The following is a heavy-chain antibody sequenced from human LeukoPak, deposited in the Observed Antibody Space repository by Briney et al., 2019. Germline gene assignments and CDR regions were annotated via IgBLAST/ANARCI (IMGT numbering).Heavy chain of an antibody. CDR2: ISFSGSPT. CDR1: GFTFSDYY. D-gene: IGHD1-26*01. CDR3: ARMSGSHIDY. V-gene: IGHV3-11*01. J-gene: IGHJ4*02. Sequence: GGSLRLSCAASGFTFSDYYMSWIRQAPGKGLEWVSYISFSGSPTQYADSVKGRFTISRDNAKNSLYLQMNSLRDEDTAVYYCARMSGSHIDYWGQGTLVTVSS.